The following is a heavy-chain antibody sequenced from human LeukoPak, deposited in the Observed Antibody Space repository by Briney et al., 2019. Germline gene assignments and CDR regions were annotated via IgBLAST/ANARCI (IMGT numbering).Heavy chain of an antibody. Sequence: VKVSCKASGGTFSSYAISWVRQAPGQGLEWMGGIIPIFGTANYAQKFQGRVTITADESTSTAYMELSSLRSEDTVVYYCARDLLANGYSQHAFDIWGQGTMVTVSS. J-gene: IGHJ3*02. CDR1: GGTFSSYA. CDR2: IIPIFGTA. D-gene: IGHD5-24*01. V-gene: IGHV1-69*13. CDR3: ARDLLANGYSQHAFDI.